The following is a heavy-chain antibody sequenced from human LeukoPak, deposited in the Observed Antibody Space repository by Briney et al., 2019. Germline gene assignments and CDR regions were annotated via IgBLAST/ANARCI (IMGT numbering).Heavy chain of an antibody. Sequence: SETLSLTCTVSGGSISSGSYYWSWIRQPAGKGLEWIGRIYTSGSTNYNPSLKSRVTISVDTSKNQFSLKLSSVTAADTAVYYCARGSVVRTFDYWGQGTLVTVSS. CDR3: ARGSVVRTFDY. D-gene: IGHD3-10*01. CDR2: IYTSGST. J-gene: IGHJ4*02. CDR1: GGSISSGSYY. V-gene: IGHV4-61*02.